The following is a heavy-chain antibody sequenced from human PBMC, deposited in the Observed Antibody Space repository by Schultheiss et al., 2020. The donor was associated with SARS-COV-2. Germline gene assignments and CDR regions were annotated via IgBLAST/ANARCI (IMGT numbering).Heavy chain of an antibody. D-gene: IGHD6-13*01. Sequence: SQTLSLTCTVSGGSISSYYWSWIRQPPGKGLEWIGYIYYSGSTNYNPSLKSRVTISVDTSKNQFSLKLSSVTAADTAVYYCARVIWDSSSWYYYYYGMDVWGQGTTVTVSS. V-gene: IGHV4-59*01. CDR3: ARVIWDSSSWYYYYYGMDV. J-gene: IGHJ6*02. CDR2: IYYSGST. CDR1: GGSISSYY.